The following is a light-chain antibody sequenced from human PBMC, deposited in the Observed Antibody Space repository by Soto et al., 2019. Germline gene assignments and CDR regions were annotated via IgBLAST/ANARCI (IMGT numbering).Light chain of an antibody. V-gene: IGKV3-20*01. CDR1: QSVSSSY. CDR3: QQYGSSLIT. Sequence: EILLTQSPVTLSLSPGDRATLSCISSQSVSSSYLAWYQQKPGQSPRLLIYGASSRATGIPDRFSGSGSGTDFTLTISRLEPEDFAVYYCQQYGSSLITFGQGTRLEI. J-gene: IGKJ5*01. CDR2: GAS.